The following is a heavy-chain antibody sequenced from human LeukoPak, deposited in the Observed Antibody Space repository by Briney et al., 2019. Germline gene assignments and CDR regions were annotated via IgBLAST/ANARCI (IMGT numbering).Heavy chain of an antibody. CDR2: IYYSGST. J-gene: IGHJ5*02. D-gene: IGHD3-10*01. CDR1: GGPISSYY. CDR3: ARDEGGYYGSGSYCIDP. Sequence: SETLSLTCTVSGGPISSYYWSWIRQPPGKGLEWIGYIYYSGSTNYNPSLKSRVTISVDTSKNQFSLKLSSVTAADTAVYYCARDEGGYYGSGSYCIDPWGQGTLVTVSS. V-gene: IGHV4-59*01.